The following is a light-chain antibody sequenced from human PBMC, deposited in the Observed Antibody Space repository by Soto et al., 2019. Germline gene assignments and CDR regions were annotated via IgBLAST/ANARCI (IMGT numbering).Light chain of an antibody. V-gene: IGKV3-20*01. CDR2: RAS. Sequence: EIVLTQSPGTLSLSPGERATLSCRASQSVSSSYLAWYQQKPGQAPRLLIYRASRMATGIPDRFSGSGSGTDFTLTISRLEPEDFAVYYCQQYGSSSYTFGQRTRLQIK. CDR3: QQYGSSSYT. CDR1: QSVSSSY. J-gene: IGKJ2*01.